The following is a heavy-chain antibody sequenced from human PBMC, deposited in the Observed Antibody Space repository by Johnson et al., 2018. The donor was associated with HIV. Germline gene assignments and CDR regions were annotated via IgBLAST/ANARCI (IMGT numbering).Heavy chain of an antibody. Sequence: VQLVESGGGLVQPGGSLRLSCAASGFTFSSYAMNWVRQAPGKGLEWVSIIYSGGSTYYTRSVKGRFTISRDNSKNMLFLQINSLRVEDTAVYYCARVRVGAFDIWGQGTMVTVSS. V-gene: IGHV3-23*03. D-gene: IGHD1-26*01. CDR3: ARVRVGAFDI. J-gene: IGHJ3*02. CDR2: IYSGGST. CDR1: GFTFSSYA.